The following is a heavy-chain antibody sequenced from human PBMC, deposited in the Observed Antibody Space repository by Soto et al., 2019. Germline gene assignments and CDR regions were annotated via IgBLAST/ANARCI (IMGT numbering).Heavy chain of an antibody. CDR3: ARGAPGYCSGGSCYAAAFDI. D-gene: IGHD2-15*01. CDR1: GFTFSSYS. CDR2: ISSSSSYI. J-gene: IGHJ3*02. V-gene: IGHV3-21*01. Sequence: EVQLVESGGGLVKPGGSLRLSCAASGFTFSSYSMNWVRQAPGKGLEWVSSISSSSSYIYYADSVKGRFTISRDNAKNSLYLQMNSLGAEDTAVYYCARGAPGYCSGGSCYAAAFDIWGQGTMVTVSS.